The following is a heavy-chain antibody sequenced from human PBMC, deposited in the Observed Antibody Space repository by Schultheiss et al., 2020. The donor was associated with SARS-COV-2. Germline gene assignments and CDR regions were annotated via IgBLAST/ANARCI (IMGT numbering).Heavy chain of an antibody. CDR3: AKPNYGDYAAGFDY. CDR2: ISSSGSTI. V-gene: IGHV3-48*04. D-gene: IGHD4-17*01. CDR1: GFTFSSYG. J-gene: IGHJ4*02. Sequence: GGSLRLSCAASGFTFSSYGMHWIRQAPGKGLEWVSYISSSGSTIYYSDSVKGRFTISRDNAKNSLFLQMNSLRAEDTAVYYCAKPNYGDYAAGFDYWGQGTLVTVSS.